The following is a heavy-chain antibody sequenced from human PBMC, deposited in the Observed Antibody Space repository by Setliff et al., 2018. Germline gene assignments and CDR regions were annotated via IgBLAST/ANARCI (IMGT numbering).Heavy chain of an antibody. Sequence: SETLSLTCTVSGVSISSPYWSWIRQPPGKGLEWIGYIYYSGSTNYNPSLKSRVTISVVTSKNQFSLKLSSVTAADTAVYYCASGVPNYDFWSGYYTGSYWFDLWGQGTLVTVSS. CDR3: ASGVPNYDFWSGYYTGSYWFDL. V-gene: IGHV4-59*11. CDR1: GVSISSPY. J-gene: IGHJ5*02. D-gene: IGHD3-3*01. CDR2: IYYSGST.